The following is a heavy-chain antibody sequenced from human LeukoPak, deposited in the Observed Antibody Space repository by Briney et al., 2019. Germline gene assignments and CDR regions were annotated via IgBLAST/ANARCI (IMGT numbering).Heavy chain of an antibody. CDR1: GFTVSSNY. Sequence: GGSLRLSCAASGFTVSSNYMSWVRQAPGKGLEWVSVIYSGGSTYYADSVKGRFTISRDNSENTLYLQMNSLRAEDTAVYYCFCSGWSYYYYGMDAWGQGTTVTVSS. CDR2: IYSGGST. J-gene: IGHJ6*02. CDR3: FCSGWSYYYYGMDA. V-gene: IGHV3-66*01. D-gene: IGHD6-19*01.